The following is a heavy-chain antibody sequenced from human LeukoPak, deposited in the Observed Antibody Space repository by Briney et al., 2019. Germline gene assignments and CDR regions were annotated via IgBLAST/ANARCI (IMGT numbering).Heavy chain of an antibody. CDR2: ISSSGSTI. J-gene: IGHJ4*02. CDR3: ARDLYYYDSSGYYRETVFDY. V-gene: IGHV3-48*03. D-gene: IGHD3-22*01. Sequence: GGSLRLSCAASGFTFSSYEMNWVRQAPGKGLEWVSYISSSGSTIYYADSVKGRFTISRDNAKNSLYLQMNSLRAEDTAVYYCARDLYYYDSSGYYRETVFDYWGQGTLVTVSS. CDR1: GFTFSSYE.